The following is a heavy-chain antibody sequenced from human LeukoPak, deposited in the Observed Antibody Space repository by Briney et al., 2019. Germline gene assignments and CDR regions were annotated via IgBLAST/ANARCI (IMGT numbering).Heavy chain of an antibody. J-gene: IGHJ4*02. D-gene: IGHD5-12*01. CDR1: GFIFSRYW. Sequence: GGSLRLSCVASGFIFSRYWMSWVRQAPGKGLEWVANIKQDGSEFYFVDSVNGRFTISRDNAKNSVYLQMNSLRAEDTAVYYCARGKHVDIVATSFDYWGQGTLVTVSS. CDR2: IKQDGSEF. CDR3: ARGKHVDIVATSFDY. V-gene: IGHV3-7*01.